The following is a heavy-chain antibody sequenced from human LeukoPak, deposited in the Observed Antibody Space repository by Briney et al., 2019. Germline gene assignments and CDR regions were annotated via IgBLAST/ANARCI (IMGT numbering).Heavy chain of an antibody. J-gene: IGHJ4*02. D-gene: IGHD6-19*01. Sequence: PGGSLRLPCAPCGFTYNIYAMTWVRQAPGRGLEWVSSISVGGSSAYYADYVKGRFTISRDNSMNTVDLQMNSLRADDTAVYYCAKDRGSTGWSDYWGQGTLVTVSS. CDR2: ISVGGSSA. CDR3: AKDRGSTGWSDY. V-gene: IGHV3-23*01. CDR1: GFTYNIYA.